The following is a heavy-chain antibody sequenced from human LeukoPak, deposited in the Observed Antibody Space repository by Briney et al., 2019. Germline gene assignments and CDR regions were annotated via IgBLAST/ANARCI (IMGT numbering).Heavy chain of an antibody. J-gene: IGHJ3*01. CDR3: ARDPDWNYVRAFDF. CDR2: ISYDGSNK. V-gene: IGHV3-30*04. D-gene: IGHD1-7*01. CDR1: GCTFSSYA. Sequence: GRSLRLSCAASGCTFSSYAMHWVRQAPGKGLEWVAVISYDGSNKYYADSVKGRFTISRDNSKNTLYLQMNSLRAEDTAVYYCARDPDWNYVRAFDFWGQGTMVIVSS.